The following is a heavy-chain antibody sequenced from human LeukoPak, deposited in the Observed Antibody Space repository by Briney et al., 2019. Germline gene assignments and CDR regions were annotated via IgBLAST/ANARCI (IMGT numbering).Heavy chain of an antibody. CDR2: IYYSGST. D-gene: IGHD5-24*01. J-gene: IGHJ4*02. CDR3: ARGLGGGYTYFDY. CDR1: GGSLSSGDYY. Sequence: PSQTLSLTCTVSGGSLSSGDYYWSWIRQPPGKGLEWIGYIYYSGSTYYNPSLKSRVTISVDTSKNQFSLELSSVTAADTAVYYCARGLGGGYTYFDYWGQGTLVTVSS. V-gene: IGHV4-30-4*08.